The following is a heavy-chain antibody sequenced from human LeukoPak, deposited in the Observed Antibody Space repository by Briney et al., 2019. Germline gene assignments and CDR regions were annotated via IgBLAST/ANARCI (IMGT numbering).Heavy chain of an antibody. J-gene: IGHJ6*02. CDR2: INQDGSEK. V-gene: IGHV3-7*01. CDR1: GFTFRSYW. CDR3: ARAITMVRGLIYYGMDV. Sequence: GGALRLSCAASGFTFRSYWMSWVRQAPGKGLEWVATINQDGSEKYYVDSVKGRFTISRDNAKNSLYLQMNSLRAEDTAVYYCARAITMVRGLIYYGMDVWGQGTTVTVSS. D-gene: IGHD3-10*01.